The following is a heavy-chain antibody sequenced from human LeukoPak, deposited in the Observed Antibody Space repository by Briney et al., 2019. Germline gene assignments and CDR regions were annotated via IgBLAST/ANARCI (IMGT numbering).Heavy chain of an antibody. V-gene: IGHV3-30*01. J-gene: IGHJ4*02. CDR3: ARETTYIVVVPAGYFDY. CDR1: GFTFSSYA. D-gene: IGHD2-2*01. CDR2: ISYDGSNK. Sequence: GRSLRLSCAASGFTFSSYAMHWVRQAPGKGLEWVAVISYDGSNKYYADSVKGRFTISRDNSKNTLYLQMNSLRAEDTAVYYCARETTYIVVVPAGYFDYWGQGTLVTVSS.